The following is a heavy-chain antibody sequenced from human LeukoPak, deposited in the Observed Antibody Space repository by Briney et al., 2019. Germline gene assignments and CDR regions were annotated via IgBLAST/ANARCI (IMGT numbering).Heavy chain of an antibody. D-gene: IGHD5/OR15-5a*01. Sequence: PGGSLSLSCAASGFTVSSIYISCVRQAPGKGLEWVSVIYSAGTTYYADSVKGRFTISRDNSKNTLYLQMNSLRVEDTAVYYCASQSTPVLSLDIWGQGTMVTVSS. J-gene: IGHJ3*02. CDR3: ASQSTPVLSLDI. CDR2: IYSAGTT. V-gene: IGHV3-66*04. CDR1: GFTVSSIY.